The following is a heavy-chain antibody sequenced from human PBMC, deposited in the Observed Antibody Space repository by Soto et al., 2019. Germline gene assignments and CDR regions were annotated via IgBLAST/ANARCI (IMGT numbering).Heavy chain of an antibody. J-gene: IGHJ4*02. V-gene: IGHV1-18*01. D-gene: IGHD2-2*01. CDR2: ISAYNGKT. Sequence: QVQLVQSGGEVKKPGASVKVSCKTSGYTFTSYGISWVRQAPGQGLEWMGWISAYNGKTNYAQKLQGRVTMTTDTSTSTAYMEGRSLRSDDAAVYYCVLDCPTTSCYVGYWGQGTLVTVSS. CDR1: GYTFTSYG. CDR3: VLDCPTTSCYVGY.